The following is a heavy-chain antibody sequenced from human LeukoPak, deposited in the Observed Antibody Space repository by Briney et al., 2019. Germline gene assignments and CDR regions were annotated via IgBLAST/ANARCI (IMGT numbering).Heavy chain of an antibody. J-gene: IGHJ4*02. CDR2: IYYSGST. CDR1: GGSISSYY. V-gene: IGHV4-59*08. CDR3: ARQSAAAGDFDY. Sequence: SETLSLTCTVSGGSISSYYWSWIRQPPGKGLEWIGYIYYSGSTNYNPSLKSRVTISVDTSKNQSSLKLSSVTAADTAVYYCARQSAAAGDFDYWGQGTLVTVSS. D-gene: IGHD6-13*01.